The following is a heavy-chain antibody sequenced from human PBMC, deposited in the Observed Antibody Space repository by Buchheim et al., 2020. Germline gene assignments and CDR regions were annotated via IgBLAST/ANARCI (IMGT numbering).Heavy chain of an antibody. J-gene: IGHJ5*02. V-gene: IGHV3-30*18. D-gene: IGHD2-2*01. CDR3: AKDGLGYCSSTSCYGADWFDP. CDR1: GFPFGGYE. Sequence: VFLVESGGHLVQPGGSLRLSCAASGFPFGGYEMNWVRQAPGKGLEWVAVISYDGSNKYYADSVKGRFTIPRNTSKNTLYLQMNSLRAEDTAVYYCAKDGLGYCSSTSCYGADWFDPWGQGTL. CDR2: ISYDGSNK.